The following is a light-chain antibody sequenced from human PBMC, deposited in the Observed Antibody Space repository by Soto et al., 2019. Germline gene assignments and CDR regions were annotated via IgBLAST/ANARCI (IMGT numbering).Light chain of an antibody. CDR1: SSNIGAGYD. Sequence: QSVLTQPPSVSGAPGQRVTISCTGSSSNIGAGYDVHWYQQLPGTAPKLLIYGNSNRPSGVPDRFSGSKSGTSASLAITGLQAEDEADYYCQSYDSSAHVVFGGVTKLTVL. CDR2: GNS. CDR3: QSYDSSAHVV. J-gene: IGLJ2*01. V-gene: IGLV1-40*01.